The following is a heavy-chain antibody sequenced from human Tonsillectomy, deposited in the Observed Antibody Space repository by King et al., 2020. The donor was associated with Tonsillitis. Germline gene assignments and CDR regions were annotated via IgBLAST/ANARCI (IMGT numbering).Heavy chain of an antibody. CDR3: ARRDGALAYYYYGMDV. Sequence: VQLVESGGGVVQPGRSLRLACAASGFTFSSYAIHWVRQAPGKGLEWVAFISFDGSNQYYADSVKGRFNISRDNSKNTVCLQMHSLSAEDTAIYYCARRDGALAYYYYGMDVWGQGTTVTVSS. CDR1: GFTFSSYA. CDR2: ISFDGSNQ. J-gene: IGHJ6*02. V-gene: IGHV3-30-3*01. D-gene: IGHD4-17*01.